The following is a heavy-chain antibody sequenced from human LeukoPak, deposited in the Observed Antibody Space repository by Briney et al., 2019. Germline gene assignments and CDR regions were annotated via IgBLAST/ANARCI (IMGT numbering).Heavy chain of an antibody. Sequence: GGSLRLSCAASGFTFSSYAMHWVRQAPGKGLEWVAVISYDGSNKYYADSVKGRFTISRDNSKNTLYLQMNSLRAEDTAVYYCARDDSWYFTFDYWGQGTLVTVSS. J-gene: IGHJ4*02. V-gene: IGHV3-30-3*01. D-gene: IGHD6-13*01. CDR3: ARDDSWYFTFDY. CDR1: GFTFSSYA. CDR2: ISYDGSNK.